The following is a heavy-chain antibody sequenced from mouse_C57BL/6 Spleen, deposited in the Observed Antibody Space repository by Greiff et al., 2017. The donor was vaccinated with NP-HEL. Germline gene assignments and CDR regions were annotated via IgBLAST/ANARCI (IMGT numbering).Heavy chain of an antibody. D-gene: IGHD1-1*01. CDR2: IDPETGGT. Sequence: QVQLQQSGAELVRPGASVTLSCKASGYTFTDYEMHWVKQTPVHGLEWIGAIDPETGGTAYNQKFKGKAILTADKSSSTAYMELRSLTSEDSAVYYCTKGPHGSSVFDYWGQGTTLTVAS. V-gene: IGHV1-15*01. J-gene: IGHJ2*01. CDR3: TKGPHGSSVFDY. CDR1: GYTFTDYE.